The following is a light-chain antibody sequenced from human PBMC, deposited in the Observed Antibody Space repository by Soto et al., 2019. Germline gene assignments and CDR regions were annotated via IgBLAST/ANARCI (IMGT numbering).Light chain of an antibody. CDR2: ETS. J-gene: IGKJ4*01. CDR1: QGINTG. Sequence: ATQLTQSPSSLSASVGDRVAITCRASQGINTGVAWYQQKPGKSPKLLIYETSNLASGVSLRFSGTGYGTQFSLTIGGLQPEDFATYHCQQFSAYPLTFGGGTKVEIK. V-gene: IGKV1-13*02. CDR3: QQFSAYPLT.